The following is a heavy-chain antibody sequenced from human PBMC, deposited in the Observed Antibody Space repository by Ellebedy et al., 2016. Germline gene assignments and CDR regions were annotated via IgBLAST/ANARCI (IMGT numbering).Heavy chain of an antibody. CDR1: GFSFRSFA. J-gene: IGHJ5*02. D-gene: IGHD3-9*01. V-gene: IGHV3-64*01. CDR2: ISADGGST. Sequence: GESLKISCTTSGFSFRSFAIHWVRQAPGKGLEYVSAISADGGSTSFANSVKGRFTISRDNSKNTVSLQMGSLRPEDTAVYYCAAVSFDDILTGYWFDPWGQGTLVTVSS. CDR3: AAVSFDDILTGYWFDP.